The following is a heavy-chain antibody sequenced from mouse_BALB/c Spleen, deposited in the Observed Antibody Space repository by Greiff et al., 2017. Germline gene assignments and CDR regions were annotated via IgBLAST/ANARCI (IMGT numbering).Heavy chain of an antibody. D-gene: IGHD1-2*01. Sequence: QVQLVESGPGLVAPSQSLSITCTVSGFSLTSYGVHWVRQPPGKGLEWLGVIWAGGSTNYNSALMSRLSISKDNSKSQVFLKMNSLQTDDTAMYYCARDRTTARFAYWGQGTLVTVSA. J-gene: IGHJ3*01. CDR3: ARDRTTARFAY. V-gene: IGHV2-9*02. CDR1: GFSLTSYG. CDR2: IWAGGST.